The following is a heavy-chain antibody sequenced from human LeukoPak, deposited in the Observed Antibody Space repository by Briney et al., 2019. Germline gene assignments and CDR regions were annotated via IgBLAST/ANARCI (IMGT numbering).Heavy chain of an antibody. V-gene: IGHV4-31*03. CDR2: NYYSGST. D-gene: IGHD3-10*01. Sequence: SQTLSLTCTVSGGSISSGGYYWSRIRQHPGKGLEWIGYNYYSGSTNYNPSLKSRVTISVDTSKNQFSLKLSSVTAADTAVYYCARISLGHGSGNNQDYWGQGTLVTVSS. CDR1: GGSISSGGYY. J-gene: IGHJ4*02. CDR3: ARISLGHGSGNNQDY.